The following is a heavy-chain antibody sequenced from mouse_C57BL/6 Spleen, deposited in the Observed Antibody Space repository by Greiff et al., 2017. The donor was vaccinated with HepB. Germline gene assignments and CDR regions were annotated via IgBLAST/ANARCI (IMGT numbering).Heavy chain of an antibody. CDR1: GYTFTSYW. Sequence: VQLQQPGAELVMPGASVKLSCKASGYTFTSYWMHWVKQRPGQGLEWIGEIDPSDSYTNYNQKFKGKSTVTVDKSSSTAYMKLSSLTSEDSAVYSCARPCGSSYYYFDYWGQGTTLTVSS. CDR2: IDPSDSYT. CDR3: ARPCGSSYYYFDY. V-gene: IGHV1-69*01. D-gene: IGHD1-1*01. J-gene: IGHJ2*01.